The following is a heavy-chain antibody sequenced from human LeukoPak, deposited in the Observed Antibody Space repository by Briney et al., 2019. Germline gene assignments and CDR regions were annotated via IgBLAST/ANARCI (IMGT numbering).Heavy chain of an antibody. CDR2: IYYSGST. D-gene: IGHD4-17*01. J-gene: IGHJ3*02. CDR3: ARRAVTTKVPDAFDI. Sequence: SETLSLTCTVSGGSISSYYWSWIRRPPGKGLEWIGYIYYSGSTNYNPSLKSRVTISVDTSKNQFSLKLSSVTAADTAVYYCARRAVTTKVPDAFDIWGQGTMVTVSS. V-gene: IGHV4-59*01. CDR1: GGSISSYY.